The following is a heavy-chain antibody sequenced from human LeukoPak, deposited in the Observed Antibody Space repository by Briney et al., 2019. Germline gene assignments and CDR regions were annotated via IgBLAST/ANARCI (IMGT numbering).Heavy chain of an antibody. V-gene: IGHV3-48*03. CDR1: GFTFSSYE. Sequence: GRSLRLSCAASGFTFSSYETNWVRQAPGKGLEWVSYISSSGGTIYYADSVKGRFTISRDNAKNSLYLQMNSLRAEDTAVYYCARTLAFDYWGQGTLVTVSS. J-gene: IGHJ4*02. D-gene: IGHD5-12*01. CDR2: ISSSGGTI. CDR3: ARTLAFDY.